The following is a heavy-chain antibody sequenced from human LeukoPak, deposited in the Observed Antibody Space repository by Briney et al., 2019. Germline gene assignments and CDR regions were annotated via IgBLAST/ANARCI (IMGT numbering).Heavy chain of an antibody. J-gene: IGHJ4*02. CDR3: ARDDGTMVRGVIAFDY. D-gene: IGHD3-10*01. CDR1: GYTFTSYG. Sequence: ASVKVSCKASGYTFTSYGISWVRQAPGQGLEWMGWISAYNGNTNYAQKLRGRVTMTTDTSTSTAYMELRSLRSDDTAVYYCARDDGTMVRGVIAFDYWGQGTLVTVSS. CDR2: ISAYNGNT. V-gene: IGHV1-18*01.